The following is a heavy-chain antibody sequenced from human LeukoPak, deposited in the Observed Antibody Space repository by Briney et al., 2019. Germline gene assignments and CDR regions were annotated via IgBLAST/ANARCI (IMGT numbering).Heavy chain of an antibody. CDR3: ARVSIGVGAFGASDY. V-gene: IGHV1-18*01. CDR1: GYTFTSYG. D-gene: IGHD1-26*01. Sequence: ASVKVSCKASGYTFTSYGISWVRQAPGQGLEWMGWISAYNGNTNYAQKLQGRVTMTTDTSTSTAYMELRSLRSGDTAVYYCARVSIGVGAFGASDYWGQGTLVTVSS. J-gene: IGHJ4*02. CDR2: ISAYNGNT.